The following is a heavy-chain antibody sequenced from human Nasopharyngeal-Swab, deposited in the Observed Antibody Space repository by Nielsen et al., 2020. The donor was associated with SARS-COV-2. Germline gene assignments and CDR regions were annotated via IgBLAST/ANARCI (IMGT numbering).Heavy chain of an antibody. V-gene: IGHV1-2*06. J-gene: IGHJ4*02. Sequence: ASVKVSCKASGYTFTSNAITWVRQAPGQGLEWMGRLNPNTGVANYAQKFQGRVTMTRDTSLSTGYMELSSLRSDDTAVYYCARKKQLVRPFDYWGQGTLVTVSS. CDR3: ARKKQLVRPFDY. CDR1: GYTFTSNA. D-gene: IGHD6-13*01. CDR2: LNPNTGVA.